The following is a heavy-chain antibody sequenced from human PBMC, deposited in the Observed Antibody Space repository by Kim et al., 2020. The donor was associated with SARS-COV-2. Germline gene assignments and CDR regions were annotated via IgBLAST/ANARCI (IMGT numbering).Heavy chain of an antibody. CDR3: ARYGATGTPSVSTGGLDV. D-gene: IGHD1-1*01. J-gene: IGHJ6*02. CDR1: GGSISSYY. CDR2: INYSGRT. Sequence: SETLSLTCTVSGGSISSYYWSWIRQPPGKGLEWIGYINYSGRTNYNPSLKSRVTMSVDTSKNQFSLKQSSVTAADTAVYYCARYGATGTPSVSTGGLDVWSQGTTVTVSS. V-gene: IGHV4-59*08.